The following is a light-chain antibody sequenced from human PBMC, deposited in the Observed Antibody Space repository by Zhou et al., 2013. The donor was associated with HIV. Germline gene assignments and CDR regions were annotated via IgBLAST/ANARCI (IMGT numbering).Light chain of an antibody. Sequence: VVMTQSPASLPVTPGQPASMSCTSSQSLLHSDGNTYLNWFQQRPGQSPKRLIFKVSKRDPWVPDRFNGSGSGTSFTLTISRVEAEDVGVYYCMQGSHWPPYTFGQGTKLEIK. V-gene: IGKV2-30*02. CDR2: KVS. CDR3: MQGSHWPPYT. CDR1: QSLLHSDGNTY. J-gene: IGKJ2*01.